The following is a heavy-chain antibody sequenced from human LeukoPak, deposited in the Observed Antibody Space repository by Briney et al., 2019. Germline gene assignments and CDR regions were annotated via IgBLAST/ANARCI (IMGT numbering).Heavy chain of an antibody. CDR1: GYTFTSYG. CDR2: ISAYNGNT. V-gene: IGHV1-18*04. J-gene: IGHJ5*02. CDR3: ARAGIQQWLYNWFDP. D-gene: IGHD5-18*01. Sequence: ASVKVSCKASGYTFTSYGISWVRQAPGQGLEWMGWISAYNGNTNYAQKLQGRVTMTTDTSTSTAYMELRSLRSDDTAVCYCARAGIQQWLYNWFDPWGQGTLVTVSS.